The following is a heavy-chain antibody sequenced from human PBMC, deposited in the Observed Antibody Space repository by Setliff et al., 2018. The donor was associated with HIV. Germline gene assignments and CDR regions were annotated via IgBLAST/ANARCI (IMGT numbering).Heavy chain of an antibody. CDR3: TRSNTSKSIDF. Sequence: SETLSLTCTVSGGSISSGGYYWSWIRQHPGKGLEWTGYIYYSGSTYYNPSLKSRVTISVDTSKNQFSLELTSVTAADTAVYYCTRSNTSKSIDFWDQGTPVTVSS. CDR1: GGSISSGGYY. J-gene: IGHJ4*02. CDR2: IYYSGST. V-gene: IGHV4-31*03.